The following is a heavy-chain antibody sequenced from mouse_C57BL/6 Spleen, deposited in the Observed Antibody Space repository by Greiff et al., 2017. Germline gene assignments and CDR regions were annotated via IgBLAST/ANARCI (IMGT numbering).Heavy chain of an antibody. CDR3: AREDYDGYYGWFAY. Sequence: EVQGVESGGGLVKPGGSLKLSCAASGFTFSSYAMSWVRQTPEKRLEWVATISDGGSYTYYPDNVKGRFTISRDNAKNNLYLQMSHLKSEDTAMYYCAREDYDGYYGWFAYWGQGTLVTVSA. J-gene: IGHJ3*01. CDR2: ISDGGSYT. CDR1: GFTFSSYA. V-gene: IGHV5-4*01. D-gene: IGHD2-3*01.